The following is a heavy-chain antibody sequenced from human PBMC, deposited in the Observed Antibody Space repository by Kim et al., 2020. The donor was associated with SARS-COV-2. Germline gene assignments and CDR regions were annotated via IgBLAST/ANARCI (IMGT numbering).Heavy chain of an antibody. V-gene: IGHV3-53*01. CDR2: IYRNGTT. J-gene: IGHJ4*01. CDR1: EFSVSTKT. Sequence: GGSLRLSCAASEFSVSTKTMTWVRQAPGKGLEWVSIIYRNGTTYYADYVKGRFTTSRDTSKNTLYFQLDNMGADDTAVYYCAGDNYNNYWKKYWGQGTLVTVSA. D-gene: IGHD1-1*01. CDR3: AGDNYNNYWKKY.